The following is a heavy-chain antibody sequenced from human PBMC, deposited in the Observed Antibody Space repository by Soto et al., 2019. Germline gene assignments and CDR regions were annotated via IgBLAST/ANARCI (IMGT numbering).Heavy chain of an antibody. J-gene: IGHJ4*02. CDR1: GYSFEDYS. CDR3: VGGSWFD. V-gene: IGHV3-9*01. CDR2: ISWNGNFT. D-gene: IGHD2-15*01. Sequence: EVQLVESGGDMVQPGRSLKLSFVGSGYSFEDYSMHWVRQAPGKGLEWVSGISWNGNFTGYADSVKGRFTISRDNDKNSLFLQMRSLSLEDTALYYCVGGSWFDWGQGTLVTVSS.